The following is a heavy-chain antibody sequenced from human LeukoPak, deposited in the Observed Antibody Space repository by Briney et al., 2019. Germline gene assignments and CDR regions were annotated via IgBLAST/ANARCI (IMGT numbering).Heavy chain of an antibody. CDR3: ARAGLRYFDWSTHFDY. J-gene: IGHJ4*02. Sequence: ASVKVSCKASGYTFTSYGISWVRQAPGQGLEWMGWISAYNGNTNYAQKLQGRVTMTTDTSTSTAYMGLRSLRSDDTAVYYCARAGLRYFDWSTHFDYWGQGTLVTVSS. V-gene: IGHV1-18*04. D-gene: IGHD3-9*01. CDR1: GYTFTSYG. CDR2: ISAYNGNT.